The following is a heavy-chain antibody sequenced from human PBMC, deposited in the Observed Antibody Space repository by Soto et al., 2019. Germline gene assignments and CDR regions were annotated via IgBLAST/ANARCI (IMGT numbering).Heavy chain of an antibody. CDR1: GFTFSDSY. J-gene: IGHJ4*02. CDR3: ARGRGSAWSFDY. D-gene: IGHD6-19*01. V-gene: IGHV3-11*01. CDR2: ISNTGSTT. Sequence: QVQVVESGGGLVKPGGSLRLSCAASGFTFSDSYMSWIRQAPGKGLEWVSYISNTGSTTNYADSVKGRFTISRDNTKNSLYLQMDSLRAEDTAVYYCARGRGSAWSFDYWGQGTLDTVSS.